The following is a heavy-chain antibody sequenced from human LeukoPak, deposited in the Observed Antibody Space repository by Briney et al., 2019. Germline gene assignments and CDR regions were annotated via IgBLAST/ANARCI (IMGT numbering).Heavy chain of an antibody. CDR3: AREVIAAAGSWFDP. Sequence: ASVKVSCRASGGTFSSYAISWVRQAPGQGLEWMGRIIPILGIANYAQKFQGRVTITADKSTSTAYMELSSLRSEDTAVYYCAREVIAAAGSWFDPWGQGTLVTVSS. CDR1: GGTFSSYA. D-gene: IGHD6-13*01. V-gene: IGHV1-69*04. CDR2: IIPILGIA. J-gene: IGHJ5*02.